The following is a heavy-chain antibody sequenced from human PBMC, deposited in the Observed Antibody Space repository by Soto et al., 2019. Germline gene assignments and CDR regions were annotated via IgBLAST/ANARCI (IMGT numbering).Heavy chain of an antibody. D-gene: IGHD2-15*01. CDR2: FDPEDGET. J-gene: IGHJ4*02. CDR1: GYTLTELS. Sequence: ASVKVSCKVSGYTLTELSMHRVRQAPGKGLEWMGGFDPEDGETIYAQKFQGRVTMTEDTSTDTAYMELSSLRSEDTAVYYCATTVLVAAFREFDYWGQGTLVTVSS. V-gene: IGHV1-24*01. CDR3: ATTVLVAAFREFDY.